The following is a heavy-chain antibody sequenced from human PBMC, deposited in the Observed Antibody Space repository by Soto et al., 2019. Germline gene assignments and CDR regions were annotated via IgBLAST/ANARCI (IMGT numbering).Heavy chain of an antibody. CDR2: ISGSGGST. CDR3: ATPLFGVVPAALDY. D-gene: IGHD2-2*01. Sequence: LRLSCAASGFTFSSYAMSWVRQAPGKGLEWVSAISGSGGSTYYADSVKGRFTISRDNSKNTLYLQMNSLRAEDTAVYYCATPLFGVVPAALDYWGQGTLVTVSS. CDR1: GFTFSSYA. V-gene: IGHV3-23*01. J-gene: IGHJ4*02.